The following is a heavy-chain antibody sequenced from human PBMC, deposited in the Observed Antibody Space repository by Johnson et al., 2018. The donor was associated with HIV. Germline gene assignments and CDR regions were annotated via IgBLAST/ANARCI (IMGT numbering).Heavy chain of an antibody. CDR2: ISTTGVST. D-gene: IGHD3-22*01. J-gene: IGHJ3*01. CDR3: AIPYFYDSGDYR. CDR1: GFNFNHAW. Sequence: MQLVESGGGVVQHGRSLRLSCAASGFNFNHAWMSWVRQAPGKGLEYVSAISTTGVSTYYADSVRGRFTISRDNSKNTLYLQMGSLRAEDMAVYYCAIPYFYDSGDYRWGQGTMVTVSS. V-gene: IGHV3-64*07.